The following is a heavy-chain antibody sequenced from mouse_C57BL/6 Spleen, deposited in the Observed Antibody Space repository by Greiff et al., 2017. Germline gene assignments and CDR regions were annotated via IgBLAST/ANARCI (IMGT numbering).Heavy chain of an antibody. CDR2: IWSDGST. CDR3: ARQYDYRYYYAMDY. Sequence: VQVVESGPGLVAPSQSLSITCTVSGFSLPRYGVHWVRQPPGKGLEWLVVIWSDGSTTYNSALKSRLSISKDNSKSQVFLKMNSLQTDDTAMYXCARQYDYRYYYAMDYWGQGTSVTVSS. CDR1: GFSLPRYG. V-gene: IGHV2-6-1*01. D-gene: IGHD2-4*01. J-gene: IGHJ4*01.